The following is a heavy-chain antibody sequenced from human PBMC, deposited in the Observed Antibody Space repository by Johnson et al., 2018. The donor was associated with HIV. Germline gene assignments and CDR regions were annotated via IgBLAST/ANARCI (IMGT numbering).Heavy chain of an antibody. CDR1: GFTFSSYA. V-gene: IGHV3-30-3*01. Sequence: QVQLVESGGGVVQPGRSLRLSCAASGFTFSSYAMHWVRQAPGQGLEWVAVISYDGSNKYYADSVKGRFTISRDNAKNSLYLQMNSLRAEDTAVYYCARGTTGQYHYDAFDIWGQGTMVTVSS. J-gene: IGHJ3*02. CDR2: ISYDGSNK. D-gene: IGHD1-14*01. CDR3: ARGTTGQYHYDAFDI.